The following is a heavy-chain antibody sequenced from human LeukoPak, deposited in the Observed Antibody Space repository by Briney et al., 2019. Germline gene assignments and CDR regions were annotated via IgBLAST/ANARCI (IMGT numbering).Heavy chain of an antibody. CDR3: AKYRGFGDSYDS. J-gene: IGHJ4*02. CDR2: IGGSST. D-gene: IGHD3-10*01. CDR1: GFPFTIYA. Sequence: GGSLRLSCAASGFPFTIYAMSWVRQAPRKGLEWVSSIGGSSTYYADFVKGRFTISRDTSKNTMDLQMNSLRAEDTAIYYCAKYRGFGDSYDSWGQGTLVTVSS. V-gene: IGHV3-23*01.